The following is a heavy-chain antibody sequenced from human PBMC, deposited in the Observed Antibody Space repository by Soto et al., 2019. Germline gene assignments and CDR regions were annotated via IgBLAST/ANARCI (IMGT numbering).Heavy chain of an antibody. Sequence: SETLSLTCAVYGGSFSGYYWSRIRQPPGKGLDWIGEINHSGSTNYNPSLKSRVTISVDTSKNQFSLKLSSVTAADTAVYYCARGRREMIFGVVIMVRNMDVWGKGTTVTVSS. J-gene: IGHJ6*03. V-gene: IGHV4-34*01. CDR3: ARGRREMIFGVVIMVRNMDV. CDR1: GGSFSGYY. CDR2: INHSGST. D-gene: IGHD3-3*01.